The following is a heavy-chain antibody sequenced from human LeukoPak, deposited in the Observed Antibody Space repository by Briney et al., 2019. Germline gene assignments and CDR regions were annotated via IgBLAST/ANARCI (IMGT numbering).Heavy chain of an antibody. CDR3: AKDPGISVAGPGRD. V-gene: IGHV3-23*01. CDR1: GFTFSNYA. J-gene: IGHJ4*02. D-gene: IGHD6-19*01. CDR2: ISGSGGST. Sequence: PGGSLTLSCAASGFTFSNYAMTWVRQAPGKGLEWVSGISGSGGSTYYADSVKGRFTISRDNSKNTVYLQMNSLRAEDTAVHYCAKDPGISVAGPGRDWGQGTLVTVSS.